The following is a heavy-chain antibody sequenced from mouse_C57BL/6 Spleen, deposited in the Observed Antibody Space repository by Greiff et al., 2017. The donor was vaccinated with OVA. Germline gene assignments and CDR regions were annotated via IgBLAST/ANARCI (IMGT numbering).Heavy chain of an antibody. D-gene: IGHD2-10*01. Sequence: EVKLVESGGDLVKPGGSLKLSCAASGFTFSSYGMSWVRQTPDQRLEWVATISSGGSSTYYLDSVQGRFTISRDNAKNTLYLQMCSLKSEDTAMYYCARQPTNLDYWGQGTSLTVSS. CDR2: ISSGGSST. CDR1: GFTFSSYG. CDR3: ARQPTNLDY. V-gene: IGHV5-6*01. J-gene: IGHJ2*02.